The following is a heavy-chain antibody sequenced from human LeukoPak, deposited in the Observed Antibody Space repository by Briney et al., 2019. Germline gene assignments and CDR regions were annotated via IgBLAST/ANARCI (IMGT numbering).Heavy chain of an antibody. Sequence: ASVKVSCKASGYTFTSYGISWVRQAPGQGLEWMGWISAYNGNTNYAQKLQGRVTMTTDTSTSTAYMELRSLRSDDTAVYYCARDRRLYSSGWYGYWGQGTLVTLSS. CDR2: ISAYNGNT. V-gene: IGHV1-18*01. J-gene: IGHJ4*02. D-gene: IGHD6-19*01. CDR3: ARDRRLYSSGWYGY. CDR1: GYTFTSYG.